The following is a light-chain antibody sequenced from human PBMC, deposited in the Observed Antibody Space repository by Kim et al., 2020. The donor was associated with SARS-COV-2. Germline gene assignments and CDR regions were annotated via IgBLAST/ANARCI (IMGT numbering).Light chain of an antibody. CDR3: QSYDTRVSGSV. CDR1: NANNVGNDD. Sequence: VGTSSSGGNANNVGNDDVPWYKQLPGTAPKVFIYRDVKRPSGVPDRFSDSRSGPSASLVISGLQVGDEGDYYCQSYDTRVSGSVFGGGTQLTVL. V-gene: IGLV1-40*01. J-gene: IGLJ2*01. CDR2: RDV.